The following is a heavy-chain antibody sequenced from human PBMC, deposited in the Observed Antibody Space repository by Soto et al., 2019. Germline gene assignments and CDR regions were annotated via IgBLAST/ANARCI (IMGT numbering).Heavy chain of an antibody. D-gene: IGHD3-10*01. J-gene: IGHJ6*02. CDR2: ISAYNGNT. V-gene: IGHV1-18*04. Sequence: QVQLVQSGAEVKKPGASVKVSCKASGYTFTSYGISWVRQAPGQGLEWMGWISAYNGNTNYAQKLQGRVTMTTDTPTSTAYMELRSLRSDDTAVYYCARDPAITMVRGVIIRGHYYYGMDVWGQGTTVTVSS. CDR1: GYTFTSYG. CDR3: ARDPAITMVRGVIIRGHYYYGMDV.